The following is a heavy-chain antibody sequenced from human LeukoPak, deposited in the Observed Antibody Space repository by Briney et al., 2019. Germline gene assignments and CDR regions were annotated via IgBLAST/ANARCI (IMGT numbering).Heavy chain of an antibody. J-gene: IGHJ5*02. CDR1: GGSISSGGYS. Sequence: TLSLTCAVSGGSISSGGYSLSWIRQPPGKGLEWIVYIYHSGSTYYNPSLKSRVTISVDRSKNQFSLKLSSVTAADTAVYYCARGKLGDFWSGYYHGNWFDPWGQGTLVTVSS. CDR3: ARGKLGDFWSGYYHGNWFDP. V-gene: IGHV4-30-2*01. D-gene: IGHD3-3*01. CDR2: IYHSGST.